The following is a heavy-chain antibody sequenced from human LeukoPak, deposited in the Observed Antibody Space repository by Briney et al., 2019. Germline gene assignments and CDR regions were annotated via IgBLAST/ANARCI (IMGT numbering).Heavy chain of an antibody. CDR3: ARGGIVGATGDDY. V-gene: IGHV7-4-1*02. CDR2: INTNTGNP. CDR1: GYTFTSYG. J-gene: IGHJ4*02. Sequence: GASVKVSCKASGYTFTSYGISWVRQAPGQGLEWMGWINTNTGNPTYAQGFTGRFVFSLDTSVSTAYLQISSLKAEDTAVYYCARGGIVGATGDDYWGQGTLVTVSS. D-gene: IGHD1-26*01.